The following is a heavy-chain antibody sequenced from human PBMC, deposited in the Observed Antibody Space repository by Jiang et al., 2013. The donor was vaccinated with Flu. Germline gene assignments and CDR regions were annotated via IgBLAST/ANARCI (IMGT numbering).Heavy chain of an antibody. Sequence: GAEVKKPGESLKISCKGSGYSFTSYWIGWVRQMPGKGLEWMGIIYPGDSDTRYSPSFQGQVTISADKSISTAYLQWSSLKASDTAMYYCARGVCGGGSCFFVWNHNHFDPWGQGTLITVSS. CDR2: IYPGDSDT. D-gene: IGHD2-15*01. CDR3: ARGVCGGGSCFFVWNHNHFDP. CDR1: GYSFTSYW. J-gene: IGHJ5*01. V-gene: IGHV5-51*03.